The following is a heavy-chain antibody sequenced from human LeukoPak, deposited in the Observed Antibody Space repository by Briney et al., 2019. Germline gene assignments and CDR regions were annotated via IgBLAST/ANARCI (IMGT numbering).Heavy chain of an antibody. CDR3: ARGPTLRLGSGSYYNFDY. D-gene: IGHD3-10*01. V-gene: IGHV4-31*03. CDR2: IYYSGST. CDR1: GGSISSGGYY. J-gene: IGHJ4*02. Sequence: SETLSLTCTVSGGSISSGGYYWSWIRQHPGKGLEWIGYIYYSGSTYYNPSLKSRVTISVDTSKNQFSLKLSSVTAADTAVYYCARGPTLRLGSGSYYNFDYWGQGTLVTVSS.